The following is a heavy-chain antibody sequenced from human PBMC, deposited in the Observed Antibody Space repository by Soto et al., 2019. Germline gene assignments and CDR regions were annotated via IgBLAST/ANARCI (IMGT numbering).Heavy chain of an antibody. D-gene: IGHD6-13*01. CDR3: AKDPGIAAAGKAYYFDY. V-gene: IGHV3-15*01. J-gene: IGHJ4*02. CDR1: GFTFSNAW. CDR2: IKSKTDGGTT. Sequence: PGGSLRLSCAASGFTFSNAWMSWVRQAPGKGLEWVGRIKSKTDGGTTDYAAPVKGRFTISRDDSKNTLYLQMNSLRAEDTAVYYCAKDPGIAAAGKAYYFDYWGQGTLVTVSS.